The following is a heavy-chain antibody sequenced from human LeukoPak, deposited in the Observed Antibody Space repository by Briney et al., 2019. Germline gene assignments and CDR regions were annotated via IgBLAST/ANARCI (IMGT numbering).Heavy chain of an antibody. Sequence: SETLSLTCTVSGGSISSYYWSWIRQPPGKGLEWIGYIYYSGSTNYNPSLKSRVTISVDTSKNQFSLKLSSVTAADTAVYYCARHAFYSSSWELDAFDIWGQGTMVTVSS. J-gene: IGHJ3*02. CDR1: GGSISSYY. CDR3: ARHAFYSSSWELDAFDI. D-gene: IGHD6-13*01. V-gene: IGHV4-59*08. CDR2: IYYSGST.